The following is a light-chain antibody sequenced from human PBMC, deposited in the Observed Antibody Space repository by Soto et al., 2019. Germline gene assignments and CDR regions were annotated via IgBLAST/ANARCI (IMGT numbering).Light chain of an antibody. CDR2: DAS. J-gene: IGKJ4*01. CDR3: QQFNNYPPLT. V-gene: IGKV1D-13*01. Sequence: AIQLTQSPSSLSASVGDRVTVTCRASQGISSALAWYQQKTGKAPKLLIYDASSLQSGVPSRFSGSGSWTDFTLTISSLQPEDFATYYCQQFNNYPPLTFGGGTKVEIK. CDR1: QGISSA.